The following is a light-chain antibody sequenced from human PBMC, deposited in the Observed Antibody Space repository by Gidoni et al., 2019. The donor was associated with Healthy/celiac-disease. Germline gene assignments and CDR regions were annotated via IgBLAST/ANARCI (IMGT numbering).Light chain of an antibody. Sequence: QSALTQPASVSGSPGPSITISCTGTRSDVGSYNLVSWYQQHPGKAPKLMIYEGSKRPSGVSNRFSGSKSGNTASLTISGLQAEDEADYYCCSYAGSSTYVFRTGTKVTVL. V-gene: IGLV2-23*01. CDR1: RSDVGSYNL. J-gene: IGLJ1*01. CDR2: EGS. CDR3: CSYAGSSTYV.